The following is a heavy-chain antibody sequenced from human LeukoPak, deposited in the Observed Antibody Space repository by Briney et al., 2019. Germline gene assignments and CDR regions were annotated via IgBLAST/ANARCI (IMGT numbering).Heavy chain of an antibody. V-gene: IGHV1-46*01. CDR2: INPSGGST. Sequence: RASVKVSCKASGYTFTSYYMHWVRQAPGQGLEWMGIINPSGGSTSYAQKFQGRVTMTRDMSTSTVYMELSSLRSEDTAVYHCASSGYYSAFRYWGQGTLVTVSS. CDR3: ASSGYYSAFRY. D-gene: IGHD3-22*01. CDR1: GYTFTSYY. J-gene: IGHJ4*02.